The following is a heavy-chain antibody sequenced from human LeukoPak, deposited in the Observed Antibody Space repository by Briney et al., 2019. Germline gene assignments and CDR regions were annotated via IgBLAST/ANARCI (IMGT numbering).Heavy chain of an antibody. D-gene: IGHD3-22*01. CDR2: IIPIFGTA. J-gene: IGHJ3*02. V-gene: IGHV1-69*05. CDR1: GGTFSSYA. CDR3: AREYDSSGYYRGGDAFDI. Sequence: ASVKVSCKASGGTFSSYAISWVRQAPGQGLEWMGGIIPIFGTANYAQKFQGRVTITTDESTSTAYMELSSLRSEDTAVYYCAREYDSSGYYRGGDAFDIWGQGTMVTVSS.